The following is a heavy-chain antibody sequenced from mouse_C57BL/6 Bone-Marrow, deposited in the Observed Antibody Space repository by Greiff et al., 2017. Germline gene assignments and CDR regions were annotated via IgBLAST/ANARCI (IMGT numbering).Heavy chain of an antibody. CDR2: INPSSGYT. CDR3: ARTEVITTVVATDYYARDY. J-gene: IGHJ4*01. CDR1: GYTFTRYT. D-gene: IGHD1-1*01. Sequence: VQLQQSGAELARPGASVKMSCKASGYTFTRYTMHWVKQRPGQGLEWIGYINPSSGYTKYNQKFKDKATLTADKSSSTAYMQLSSLTSWYSAVYYCARTEVITTVVATDYYARDYWGQGTSVTVSS. V-gene: IGHV1-4*01.